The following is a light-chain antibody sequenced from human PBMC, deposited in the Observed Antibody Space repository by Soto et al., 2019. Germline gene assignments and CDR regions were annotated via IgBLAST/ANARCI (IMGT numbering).Light chain of an antibody. J-gene: IGKJ1*01. CDR1: QGISRY. V-gene: IGKV1-9*01. CDR2: AAS. Sequence: DIQLTQSPSFLSASVGDRVTITCRASQGISRYLSWYQQKPGKAPKILIYAASTLQTGVPSRFSGSGSGTDFTLTNSSLQPEDFATYYCQQCYWHWTFGQGTKVDIK. CDR3: QQCYWHWT.